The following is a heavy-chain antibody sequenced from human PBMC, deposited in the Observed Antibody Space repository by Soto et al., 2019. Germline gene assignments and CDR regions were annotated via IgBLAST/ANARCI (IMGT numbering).Heavy chain of an antibody. D-gene: IGHD4-17*01. Sequence: QVQLVESGGGVVQPGRSLRLSCAASGFTFSSYGLHWVRQASGKGLEWVAVIWYDGSNKYYADSVKGRFTISRDNSKNTLDLQMNSLRAEDTAVYYCASERQDDDGDYVSYCYGIDVWGQGTTVTVSS. V-gene: IGHV3-33*01. CDR2: IWYDGSNK. CDR1: GFTFSSYG. J-gene: IGHJ6*02. CDR3: ASERQDDDGDYVSYCYGIDV.